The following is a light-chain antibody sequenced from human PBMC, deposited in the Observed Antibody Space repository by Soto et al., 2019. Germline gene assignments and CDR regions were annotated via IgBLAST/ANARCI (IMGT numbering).Light chain of an antibody. CDR2: GAS. CDR1: QTIKSY. CDR3: QQCYTTPYT. V-gene: IGKV1-39*01. Sequence: DIQMTQSPSSLSASVGDRVTITCRASQTIKSYLNWYQHKPGKAPQLLISGASSLQGGVPSRFSGSASGPEFTLTISSLQPEDIATYYCQQCYTTPYTFGQGTKLYLK. J-gene: IGKJ2*01.